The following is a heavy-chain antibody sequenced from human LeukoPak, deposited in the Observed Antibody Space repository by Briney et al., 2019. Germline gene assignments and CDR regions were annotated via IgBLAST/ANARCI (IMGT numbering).Heavy chain of an antibody. J-gene: IGHJ4*02. CDR1: GGSFSGYY. D-gene: IGHD5-18*01. CDR2: INHSGST. V-gene: IGHV4-34*01. CDR3: ARGRMETATLYYFDY. Sequence: SETLSLTCAVYGGSFSGYYWSWIRQPPGKGLEWIGEINHSGSTNYNPSLKSRVTISVDTSKNQFSLKLSSVTAADTAVYYCARGRMETATLYYFDYWGQGTLVTVSS.